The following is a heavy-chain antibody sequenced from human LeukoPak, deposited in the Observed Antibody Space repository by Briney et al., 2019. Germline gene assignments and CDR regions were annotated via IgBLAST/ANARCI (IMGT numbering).Heavy chain of an antibody. D-gene: IGHD3-10*01. CDR3: ARDLEITYYYGSGSLSFGY. V-gene: IGHV3-21*01. Sequence: GGSLRLSCAASGFTFSSYSMTWVRQAPGKGLEWVSSISSSSSYIYYADSVKGRFTISRDNAKNSLYLQMNSLRAEDTAVYYCARDLEITYYYGSGSLSFGYWGQGTLVIASS. CDR2: ISSSSSYI. J-gene: IGHJ4*02. CDR1: GFTFSSYS.